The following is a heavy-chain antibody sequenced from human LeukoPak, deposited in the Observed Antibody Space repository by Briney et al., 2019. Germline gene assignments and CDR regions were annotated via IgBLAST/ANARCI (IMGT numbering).Heavy chain of an antibody. V-gene: IGHV1-8*01. CDR1: GYTFTIYD. J-gene: IGHJ5*02. Sequence: GASVKVSFKSSGYTFTIYDINWVRQATGQGLEWMGWMNPNSGNTGYAQKFQGRVTMTRNTSISTAYMELSSLRSEDTAVYYCARGRMVRGVTWWFDPWGQGTLVTVSS. D-gene: IGHD3-10*01. CDR3: ARGRMVRGVTWWFDP. CDR2: MNPNSGNT.